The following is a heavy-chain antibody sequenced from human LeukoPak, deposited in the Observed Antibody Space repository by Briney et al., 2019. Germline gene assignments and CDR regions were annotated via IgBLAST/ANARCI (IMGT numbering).Heavy chain of an antibody. CDR3: ARLEITTVTTSDY. CDR2: IIPIFGTA. Sequence: SVKVSCKASGGTFSSYAISWVRQAPGQGLEWMGGIIPIFGTANYAQKFQGRVTITADESTSPAYMELSSLRSEDTAVYYCARLEITTVTTSDYWGQGTLVTVSS. D-gene: IGHD4-17*01. V-gene: IGHV1-69*13. CDR1: GGTFSSYA. J-gene: IGHJ4*02.